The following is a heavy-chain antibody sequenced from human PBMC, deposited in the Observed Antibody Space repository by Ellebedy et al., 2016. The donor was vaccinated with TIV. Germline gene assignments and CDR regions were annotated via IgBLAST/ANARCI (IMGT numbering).Heavy chain of an antibody. V-gene: IGHV3-23*01. CDR3: ARRSRGAFDL. CDR2: VGGSGATT. D-gene: IGHD3-16*01. Sequence: GESLKISCAASGLPFSTFALNWVRQAPGKGLEWVSSVGGSGATTHYADSVKGRFTISRDNSINTLFLQVNSLRADDTAMYYCARRSRGAFDLWGQGTMITVS. J-gene: IGHJ3*01. CDR1: GLPFSTFA.